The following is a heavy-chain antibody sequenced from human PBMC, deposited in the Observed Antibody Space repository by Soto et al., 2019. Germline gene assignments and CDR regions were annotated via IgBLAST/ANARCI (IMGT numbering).Heavy chain of an antibody. CDR1: GFTFTSYA. D-gene: IGHD6-13*01. V-gene: IGHV3-64*07. CDR2: ISSTGATI. Sequence: VQLVESGGGLVQPGGSLRLSCAASGFTFTSYAVHWVRQAPGKGLELVASISSTGATIYYGDSVNGRVSISRGNPKSTVYLEMGRLKAQDTAVYYCARGRIGAAGTKYYFDYWGRGTRVNVPS. J-gene: IGHJ4*02. CDR3: ARGRIGAAGTKYYFDY.